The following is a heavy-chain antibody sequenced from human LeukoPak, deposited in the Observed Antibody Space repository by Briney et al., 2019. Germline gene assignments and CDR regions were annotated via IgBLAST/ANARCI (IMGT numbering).Heavy chain of an antibody. CDR1: GYSISSGYY. J-gene: IGHJ4*02. CDR2: IYHSGST. Sequence: SETLSLTCAVSGYSISSGYYWGWIRQPPGKGLECIGSIYHSGSTYYNPSLESRVTISVDTSKNQFSLKLSSVTAADTAVYYCARDGGYSGSYYLDYWGQGTLVTVSS. CDR3: ARDGGYSGSYYLDY. D-gene: IGHD1-26*01. V-gene: IGHV4-38-2*02.